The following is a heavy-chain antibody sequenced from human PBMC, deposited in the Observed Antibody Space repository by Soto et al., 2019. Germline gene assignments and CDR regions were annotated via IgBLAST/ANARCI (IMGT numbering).Heavy chain of an antibody. Sequence: ESGGGVVQPGRSLRLSCAASGFTFSNSAFHWVRQAPGKGLEWVAVISSDGINKYYADSVKGRFTISRDNSKSSLFLQMNSLRPEDTALYYCARDRLTVVPAAKAPDFDYWGQGTLVTVSS. CDR3: ARDRLTVVPAAKAPDFDY. CDR2: ISSDGINK. V-gene: IGHV3-30-3*01. J-gene: IGHJ4*02. CDR1: GFTFSNSA. D-gene: IGHD2-2*01.